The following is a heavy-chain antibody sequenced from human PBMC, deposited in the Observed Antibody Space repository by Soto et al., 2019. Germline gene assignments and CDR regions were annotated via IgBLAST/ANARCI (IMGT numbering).Heavy chain of an antibody. J-gene: IGHJ5*02. CDR1: GFTFSNYG. Sequence: PGGSMRLSCAASGFTFSNYGMHWVRQAPGKGLEWVAVISSDGSNKYYADSVKGRFTISRDNAKNSLYLQMNSLRAEDTAVYYCVGYSSSWVQNSSDPWGQVTLGTVSS. D-gene: IGHD6-13*01. CDR2: ISSDGSNK. CDR3: VGYSSSWVQNSSDP. V-gene: IGHV3-30*03.